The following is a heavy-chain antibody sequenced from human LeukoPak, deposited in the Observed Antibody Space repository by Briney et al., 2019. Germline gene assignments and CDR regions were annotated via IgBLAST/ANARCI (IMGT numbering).Heavy chain of an antibody. CDR2: INPNSGGT. D-gene: IGHD3-3*01. Sequence: ASVKVSCKASGYTFTGYYMHWVRQAPGQGLEWMGWINPNSGGTNYAQKFQGRVTMTRDTSISTAYMELSRLRSDDTAVYYCARGYDFWSGYVSLIHWFDPWGQGTLVTVSS. V-gene: IGHV1-2*02. CDR3: ARGYDFWSGYVSLIHWFDP. CDR1: GYTFTGYY. J-gene: IGHJ5*02.